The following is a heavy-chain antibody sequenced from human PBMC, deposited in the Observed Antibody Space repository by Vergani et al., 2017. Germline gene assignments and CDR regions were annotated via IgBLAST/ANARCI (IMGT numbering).Heavy chain of an antibody. V-gene: IGHV3-21*02. CDR3: ARGLWDCTHIRCSPPSY. D-gene: IGHD2-8*01. J-gene: IGHJ4*03. CDR2: ISGSSSYV. Sequence: EVQLVESGGGLVKPGGSLRLSCAASGFSFSSYSMNWVRQAPGKGLEWVASISGSSSYVFYRDSVEGRFTITRDNAKKSVYLQMNSLRAEDTAMYFCARGLWDCTHIRCSPPSYWGQGTQVTGSS. CDR1: GFSFSSYS.